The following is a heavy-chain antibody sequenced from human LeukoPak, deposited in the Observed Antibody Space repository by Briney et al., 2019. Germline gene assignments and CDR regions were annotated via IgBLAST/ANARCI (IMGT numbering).Heavy chain of an antibody. V-gene: IGHV4-34*01. J-gene: IGHJ4*02. CDR3: ARLYYGSGSYYLDY. CDR1: GFTVSSNY. D-gene: IGHD3-10*01. Sequence: ESLRLSCAASGFTVSSNYMSWVRQPPGMGLEWIGENNHSGSTNYNPSLKSRVTISVDTSKNQFSLKLSSVTAADTAVYYCARLYYGSGSYYLDYWGQGTLVTVSS. CDR2: NNHSGST.